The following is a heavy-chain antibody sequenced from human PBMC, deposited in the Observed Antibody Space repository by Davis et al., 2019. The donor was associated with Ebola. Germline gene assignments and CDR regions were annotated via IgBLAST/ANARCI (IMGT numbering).Heavy chain of an antibody. CDR2: ISWNSGSI. Sequence: PGGSLRLSCAASGFTFDDYAMHWVRQAPGKGLEWVSGISWNSGSIGYADSVKGRFTISRDNAKNSLYLQMNSLRAEDTALYYCAKDIVDSSSDSGFDYWGQGTLVTVSS. J-gene: IGHJ4*02. V-gene: IGHV3-9*01. CDR1: GFTFDDYA. D-gene: IGHD6-6*01. CDR3: AKDIVDSSSDSGFDY.